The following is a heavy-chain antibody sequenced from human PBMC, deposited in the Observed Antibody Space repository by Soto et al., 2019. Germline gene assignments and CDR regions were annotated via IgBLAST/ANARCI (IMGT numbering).Heavy chain of an antibody. J-gene: IGHJ4*02. CDR3: ARGPTYSYDYIWGSYRYTEYGY. V-gene: IGHV4-34*01. D-gene: IGHD3-16*02. CDR2: INHSGST. CDR1: GGSVSGYY. Sequence: ETLSLTCAVYGGSVSGYYWSWIRQPPGKGLEWIGEINHSGSTNYNPSLKSRVTISVDTSKNQFSLKLSSVTAADTAVYYCARGPTYSYDYIWGSYRYTEYGYWGQGTLVTVSS.